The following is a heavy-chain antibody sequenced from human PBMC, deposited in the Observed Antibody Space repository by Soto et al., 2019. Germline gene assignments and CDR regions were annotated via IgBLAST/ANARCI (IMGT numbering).Heavy chain of an antibody. CDR1: GYIFTTYA. D-gene: IGHD3-16*02. J-gene: IGHJ4*02. Sequence: VKVSCKASGYIFTTYALHWVRQAPGQRLEWMGWINGSKDNTKYSQKFQDRVTITRDTSASVAYMELSSLASKDTAVYYCARSEVIPEGCDYWGQGTLVTVSS. CDR3: ARSEVIPEGCDY. V-gene: IGHV1-3*01. CDR2: INGSKDNT.